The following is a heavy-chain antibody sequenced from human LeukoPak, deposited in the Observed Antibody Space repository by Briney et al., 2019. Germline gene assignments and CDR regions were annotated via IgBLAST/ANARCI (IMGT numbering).Heavy chain of an antibody. V-gene: IGHV4-38-2*02. CDR2: IYHSGDT. CDR3: AKGTSSGWYYFDY. D-gene: IGHD6-19*01. Sequence: SETLSLTCIVSGYSITSGYYWGWIRQPPGKGLEWIGSIYHSGDTYYNPSLKSRITISVDTSKNQFSLKLDSVTAADTAVYYCAKGTSSGWYYFDYWGQGTLVTVSS. J-gene: IGHJ4*02. CDR1: GYSITSGYY.